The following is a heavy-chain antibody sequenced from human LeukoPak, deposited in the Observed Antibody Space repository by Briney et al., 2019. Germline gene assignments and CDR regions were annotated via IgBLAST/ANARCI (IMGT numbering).Heavy chain of an antibody. D-gene: IGHD2/OR15-2a*01. Sequence: SETLSLTCAVYGGSFSGYYWSWIRQPPGKGLEWIGEINHSGSTNYNPSLKSRVTISVDTSKNQFSLKLSSVTAADTAVYYCAGLRVVFLGIDYWGQGTLVTVSS. V-gene: IGHV4-34*01. CDR1: GGSFSGYY. CDR3: AGLRVVFLGIDY. CDR2: INHSGST. J-gene: IGHJ4*02.